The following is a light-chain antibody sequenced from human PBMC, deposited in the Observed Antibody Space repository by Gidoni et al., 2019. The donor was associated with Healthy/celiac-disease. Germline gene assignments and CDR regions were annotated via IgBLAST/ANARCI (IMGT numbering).Light chain of an antibody. CDR2: GAS. J-gene: IGKJ2*01. CDR1: QSVSSSY. Sequence: EIVLTQSPGTLSLSPGERATLSCRASQSVSSSYLAWYQQKPGQAPRLLIYGASSRATGIPDRFRGSVSGTDFTLTISRLEPEDFAVYYCQQYGSSSYTFGQGTKLEIK. V-gene: IGKV3-20*01. CDR3: QQYGSSSYT.